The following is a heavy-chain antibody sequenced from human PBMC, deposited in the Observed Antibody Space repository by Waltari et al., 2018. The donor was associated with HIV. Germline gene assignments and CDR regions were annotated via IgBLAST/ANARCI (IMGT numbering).Heavy chain of an antibody. D-gene: IGHD2-21*02. V-gene: IGHV3-15*01. CDR3: TTDYWVVTAY. CDR2: IKSSTDGGTI. J-gene: IGHJ4*02. CDR1: GLTFSDAW. Sequence: EVQLVESGGGLVKPGGSLRLSCAASGLTFSDAWMNWVRQAPGKGLEGVGHIKSSTDGGTIDYAAPGKGRFTISRDDSKNTLYLQMNSRKTEDTAVYFCTTDYWVVTAYWGQGTLVTVSS.